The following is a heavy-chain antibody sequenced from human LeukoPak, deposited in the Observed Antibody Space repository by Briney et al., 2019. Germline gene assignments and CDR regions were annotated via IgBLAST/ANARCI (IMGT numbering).Heavy chain of an antibody. V-gene: IGHV3-23*01. Sequence: GGSLRLSCAASGFTFSSYAMNWVRQAPGKGLEWVPVISGSGGSTYYADSVKARFTISRDNSKNTLYLQMNSLRAEDTAVYYCAKDFAVAGPPYYFDYWGQGTLVTVSS. CDR1: GFTFSSYA. CDR3: AKDFAVAGPPYYFDY. D-gene: IGHD6-19*01. CDR2: ISGSGGST. J-gene: IGHJ4*02.